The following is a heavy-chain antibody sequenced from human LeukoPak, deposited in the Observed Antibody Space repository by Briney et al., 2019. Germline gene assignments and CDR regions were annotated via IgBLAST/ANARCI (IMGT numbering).Heavy chain of an antibody. V-gene: IGHV3-23*01. CDR1: GFTFSSYA. J-gene: IGHJ6*02. CDR2: ISGSGGST. CDR3: ARAPYGSGSYYNYYYYYGMDV. D-gene: IGHD3-10*01. Sequence: GGSLRLSCAASGFTFSSYAMSWVRQAPGKGLEWVSAISGSGGSTYYADSVKGRFTISRDNSKNTLYLQMNSLRAEDTAVYYCARAPYGSGSYYNYYYYYGMDVWGQGTTVTVSS.